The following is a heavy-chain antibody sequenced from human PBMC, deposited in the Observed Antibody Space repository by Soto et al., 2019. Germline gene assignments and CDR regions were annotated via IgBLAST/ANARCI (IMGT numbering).Heavy chain of an antibody. D-gene: IGHD2-8*01. Sequence: ESLKISCKGSGYSFTSYWISWVRQMPGKGLEWMGRIDPSDSYTNYSPSFQGHVTISADKSINTACLQWSSLKASDTAMYYCARGVLGYSGLPAEYFQHWGQGTLVTVSS. V-gene: IGHV5-10-1*01. CDR2: IDPSDSYT. J-gene: IGHJ1*01. CDR3: ARGVLGYSGLPAEYFQH. CDR1: GYSFTSYW.